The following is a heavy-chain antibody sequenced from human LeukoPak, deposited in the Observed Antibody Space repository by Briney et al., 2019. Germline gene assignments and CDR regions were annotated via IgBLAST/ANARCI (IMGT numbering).Heavy chain of an antibody. CDR1: GFTFDDYG. CDR2: ISYSTSSI. D-gene: IGHD3-16*01. V-gene: IGHV3-48*01. Sequence: GGSLRLSCAASGFTFDDYGMSWVRQAPGKGLEWVSFISYSTSSIYYADSVKGRFTISRDNAKNSLYLQMNSLRAEDTAVYYCARALDYMDVWGKGTTVTVSS. CDR3: ARALDYMDV. J-gene: IGHJ6*03.